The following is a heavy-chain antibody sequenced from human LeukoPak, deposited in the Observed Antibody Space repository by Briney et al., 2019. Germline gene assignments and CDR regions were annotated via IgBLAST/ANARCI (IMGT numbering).Heavy chain of an antibody. CDR3: ARAGVVYDSSGYYVGWFDP. V-gene: IGHV4-59*01. CDR1: GGSFSGYY. Sequence: PSETLSLTCAVYGGSFSGYYWSWIRQPPGKGLEWIGYIYYSGSTNYNPSLKSRVTISVGTSKNQFSLKLSSVTAADTAVYYCARAGVVYDSSGYYVGWFDPWGQGTLVTVSS. J-gene: IGHJ5*02. D-gene: IGHD3-22*01. CDR2: IYYSGST.